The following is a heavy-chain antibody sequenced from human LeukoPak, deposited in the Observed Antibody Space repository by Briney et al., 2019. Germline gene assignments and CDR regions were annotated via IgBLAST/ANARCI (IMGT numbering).Heavy chain of an antibody. V-gene: IGHV3-7*04. D-gene: IGHD3-16*01. CDR2: IKDDGSEA. CDR1: GFPFSGYW. Sequence: PGGSLRLSCAASGFPFSGYWMTWVRQAPGRGLEWVATIKDDGSEAYFGDSVKGRFAISRDNAKNSLYLQMNSLRGEDTAVYYCARGGANRFDYWGQGTLVTVSP. J-gene: IGHJ4*02. CDR3: ARGGANRFDY.